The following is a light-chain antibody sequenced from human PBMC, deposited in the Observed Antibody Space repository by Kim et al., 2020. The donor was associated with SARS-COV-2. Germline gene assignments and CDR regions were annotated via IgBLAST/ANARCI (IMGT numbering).Light chain of an antibody. Sequence: EIVLTQSPGTLSLSPGERATLSCRASQSVSSSYLAWYQQKPGQAPRLLIYGASNRATGIPDRFSGSGSGTDFTLTISRLEPEDFAVYYSEQYGSSPFTLGPGTKGYIK. J-gene: IGKJ3*01. CDR2: GAS. CDR1: QSVSSSY. CDR3: EQYGSSPFT. V-gene: IGKV3-20*01.